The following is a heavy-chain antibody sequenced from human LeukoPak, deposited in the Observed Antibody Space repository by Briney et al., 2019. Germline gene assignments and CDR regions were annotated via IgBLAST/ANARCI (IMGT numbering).Heavy chain of an antibody. Sequence: GGSLRLSCAASGFTFSSYAMSWVRQAPGKGLEWVSAISGSGGSTYYADSVKGRFTISRDNSKNTLYLQMNSLRAEDTAVYYCAKDGYSYGYPNWFDPWGQGTLVTVSS. CDR1: GFTFSSYA. CDR3: AKDGYSYGYPNWFDP. D-gene: IGHD5-18*01. J-gene: IGHJ5*02. CDR2: ISGSGGST. V-gene: IGHV3-23*01.